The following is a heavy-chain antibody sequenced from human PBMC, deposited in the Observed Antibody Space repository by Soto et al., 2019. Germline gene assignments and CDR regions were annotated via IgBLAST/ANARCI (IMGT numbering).Heavy chain of an antibody. D-gene: IGHD2-15*01. J-gene: IGHJ6*02. V-gene: IGHV1-69*13. CDR3: ARDGVRPYCSGGSCYSSYYYYGMDV. CDR1: GGTFSSYA. Sequence: ASVKVSCKASGGTFSSYAISWVRQAPGQGLEWMGGTIPIFGTANYAQKFQGRVTITADESTSTAYMELSSLRSEDTAVYYCARDGVRPYCSGGSCYSSYYYYGMDVWGQGTTVTVSS. CDR2: TIPIFGTA.